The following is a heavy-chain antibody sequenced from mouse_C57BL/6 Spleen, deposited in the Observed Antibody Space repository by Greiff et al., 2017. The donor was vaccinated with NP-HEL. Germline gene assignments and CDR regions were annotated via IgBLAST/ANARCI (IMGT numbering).Heavy chain of an antibody. D-gene: IGHD3-1*01. CDR2: INPSNGGT. J-gene: IGHJ4*01. Sequence: VQLQQPGTELVKPGASVKLSCKASGYTFTSYWRHWVKQRPGQGLEWIGNINPSNGGTNYNEKFKSKATLTVDKSSSTAYMQLSSLTSEDSAVYYCARRGGTHYYAMDYWGQGTSVTVSS. CDR1: GYTFTSYW. CDR3: ARRGGTHYYAMDY. V-gene: IGHV1-53*01.